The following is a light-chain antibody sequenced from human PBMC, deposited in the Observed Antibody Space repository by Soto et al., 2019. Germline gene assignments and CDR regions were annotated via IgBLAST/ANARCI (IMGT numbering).Light chain of an antibody. CDR1: QSVSSY. CDR3: EQRSNWLT. V-gene: IGKV3-11*01. Sequence: EIVLTQSPATLSLSPGERATLSCRASQSVSSYLAWYQQKPGQAPRLLIYDASNRATGIPARFSGSGSGTDFTLTISSLEPEGFAVYYCEQRSNWLTFGQGTKVEIK. CDR2: DAS. J-gene: IGKJ1*01.